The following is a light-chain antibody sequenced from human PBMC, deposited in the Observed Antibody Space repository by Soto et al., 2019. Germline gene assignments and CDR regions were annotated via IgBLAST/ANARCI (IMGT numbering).Light chain of an antibody. CDR3: QQYGRTPLT. CDR2: DAS. V-gene: IGKV3-20*01. Sequence: EIVLTQSPGTLSLSPGERASLSCRASQSVSRNYVAWYHYKPGQAPRLLFYDASTRATGIPDRFSGSGSGADFTLTISRLEPEDFAVYFCQQYGRTPLTFGGGSKVEIK. J-gene: IGKJ4*01. CDR1: QSVSRNY.